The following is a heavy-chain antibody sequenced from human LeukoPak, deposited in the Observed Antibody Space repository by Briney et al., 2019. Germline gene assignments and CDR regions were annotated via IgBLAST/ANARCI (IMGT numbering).Heavy chain of an antibody. V-gene: IGHV1-46*01. Sequence: APAKVSCKASGYTFTSYYMHWVRQAPGQGLEWMGIINPSGGSTSYAQKFHGRVTMTRDTSTTTVYMELSSLRSEDTAVYYCARDHGGDTAMVPALDYWGQGTLVTVSS. D-gene: IGHD5-18*01. CDR1: GYTFTSYY. CDR3: ARDHGGDTAMVPALDY. CDR2: INPSGGST. J-gene: IGHJ4*02.